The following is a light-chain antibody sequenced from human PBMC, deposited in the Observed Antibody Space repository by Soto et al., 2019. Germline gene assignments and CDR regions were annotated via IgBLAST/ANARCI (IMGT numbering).Light chain of an antibody. Sequence: DLVMTQSPLSLPVTPGEPASISCRSSQSLLHSNGYNYLDWYLQKPGQSPQLLIYLRSNRASGVPDRFSGSGSGTDFTLKISRVEAEDVGVYYCMQALQTPWTFGQGTKVEIK. CDR2: LRS. CDR3: MQALQTPWT. J-gene: IGKJ1*01. CDR1: QSLLHSNGYNY. V-gene: IGKV2-28*01.